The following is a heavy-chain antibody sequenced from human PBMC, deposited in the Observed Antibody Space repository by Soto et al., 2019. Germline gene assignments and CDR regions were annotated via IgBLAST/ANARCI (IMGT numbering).Heavy chain of an antibody. J-gene: IGHJ4*02. CDR1: GFTFSNYY. CDR3: ARSYSSGWEFDY. CDR2: ISSTGRTI. Sequence: KPXGTLLLTCRASGFTFSNYYGSWIRQGPGKGLEWVSYISSTGRTIYYADSVKGRFTVSRDNAQNSLSLTLNSLRVEDTAVYYCARSYSSGWEFDYWGQGTPVTVSS. V-gene: IGHV3-11*01. D-gene: IGHD6-19*01.